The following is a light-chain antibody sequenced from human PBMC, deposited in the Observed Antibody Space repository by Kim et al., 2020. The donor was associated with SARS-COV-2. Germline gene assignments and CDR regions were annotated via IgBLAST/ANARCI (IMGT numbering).Light chain of an antibody. CDR1: QAIGED. CDR2: GVS. J-gene: IGKJ4*01. V-gene: IGKV1-16*01. Sequence: ASVGDTVTITCRASQAIGEDLAWFQQKPGKAPKSLIYGVSNLQPGVPSTFSGSESGTEFTLTISNVQPEDFATYFCQQYHDYPLTFGGGTKVDIK. CDR3: QQYHDYPLT.